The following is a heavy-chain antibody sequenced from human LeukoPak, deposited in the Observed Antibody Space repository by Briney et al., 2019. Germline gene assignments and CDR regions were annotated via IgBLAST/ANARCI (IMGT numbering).Heavy chain of an antibody. J-gene: IGHJ3*02. D-gene: IGHD3-22*01. CDR1: SGSISTSNYY. CDR2: IYYSGST. Sequence: SETLSLTCTVSSGSISTSNYYWGWIRQPPGKGLEWIGYIYYSGSTNYNPSLKSRVTISVDTSKNQFSLKLSSVTAADTAVYYCARGNYYDSSVDAFDIWGQGTMVTVSS. V-gene: IGHV4-61*05. CDR3: ARGNYYDSSVDAFDI.